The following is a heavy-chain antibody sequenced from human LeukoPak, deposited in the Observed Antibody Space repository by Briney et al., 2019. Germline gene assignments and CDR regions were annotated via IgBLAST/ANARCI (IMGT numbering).Heavy chain of an antibody. CDR3: ARDGMLSTGGYHGFLDY. CDR2: ISSDGGST. D-gene: IGHD5-24*01. Sequence: GGSLRLSCAASRFTFSNYAMHWVRQAPGKGLEYVSSISSDGGSTYYANSVKGRFTISRDNSKNTLYLQMGSLRAEDMAAYYCARDGMLSTGGYHGFLDYWGQGTLVTVSS. J-gene: IGHJ4*02. V-gene: IGHV3-64*01. CDR1: RFTFSNYA.